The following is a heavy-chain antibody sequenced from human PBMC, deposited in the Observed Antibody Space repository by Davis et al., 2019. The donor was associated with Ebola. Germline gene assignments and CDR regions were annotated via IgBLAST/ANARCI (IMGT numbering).Heavy chain of an antibody. V-gene: IGHV3-15*07. D-gene: IGHD2/OR15-2a*01. CDR1: DFTFSNAW. CDR3: TRHLSMDV. CDR2: IKRKIDGETT. J-gene: IGHJ6*02. Sequence: PGESLKISCAASDFTFSNAWMNWVRQAPGKEPEWVGRIKRKIDGETTDYAASVSGRFTISRDDSKSMLYLQMTGLNSEDTAVYYCTRHLSMDVWGQGTTVTVSS.